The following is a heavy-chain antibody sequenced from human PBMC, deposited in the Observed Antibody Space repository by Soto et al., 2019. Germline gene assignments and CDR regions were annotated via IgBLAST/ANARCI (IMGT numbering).Heavy chain of an antibody. V-gene: IGHV3-21*01. CDR3: ARVMSYYDSSGYYDRDPGIPDY. J-gene: IGHJ4*02. D-gene: IGHD3-22*01. Sequence: EVQLVESGGGLVKPGGSLRLSCAASGFTFSSYSMNWVRQAPGKGLEWVSSISSSSSYIYYADSVKGRFTISRDNAKNSLYLQMNSLRAEDTAVYYCARVMSYYDSSGYYDRDPGIPDYWGQGTLVTVSS. CDR1: GFTFSSYS. CDR2: ISSSSSYI.